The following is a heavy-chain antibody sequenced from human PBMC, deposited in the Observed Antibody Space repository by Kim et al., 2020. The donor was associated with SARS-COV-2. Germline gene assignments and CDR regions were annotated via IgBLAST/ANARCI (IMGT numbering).Heavy chain of an antibody. Sequence: GGSLRLSCAASGFTFSNYWMSWVRQAPGKGLEWVANIKRDGSEKYYVDSVRGRFTISRDNAKNLLFLQMNSLRGEDTAVYYCTSWGAGNYWGPGTRVTVPS. D-gene: IGHD6-13*01. J-gene: IGHJ4*02. CDR2: IKRDGSEK. CDR3: TSWGAGNY. CDR1: GFTFSNYW. V-gene: IGHV3-7*01.